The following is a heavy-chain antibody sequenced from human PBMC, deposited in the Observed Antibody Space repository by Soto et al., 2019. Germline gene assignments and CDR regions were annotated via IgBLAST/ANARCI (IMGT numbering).Heavy chain of an antibody. D-gene: IGHD6-6*01. Sequence: PSETLSLTCTVSGGSISSGGYYWSWIRQHPGKGLEWIGYIYYSGRTYYNPSLHSRVSIVVDTTENQFSLKLTSVTAADTSVYYCARGSFSRSSSWFDPWGRGTLVTVSS. V-gene: IGHV4-31*02. J-gene: IGHJ5*02. CDR3: ARGSFSRSSSWFDP. CDR1: GGSISSGGYY. CDR2: IYYSGRT.